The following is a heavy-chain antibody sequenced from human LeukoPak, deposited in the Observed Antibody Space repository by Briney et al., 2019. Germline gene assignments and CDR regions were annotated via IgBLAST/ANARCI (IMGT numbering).Heavy chain of an antibody. CDR2: ISSSGSTI. V-gene: IGHV3-48*03. CDR1: GFTFSSYE. Sequence: PGGSLRLSCAASGFTFSSYEMNWVRQAPGKGLEWVSYISSSGSTIYYADSVKGRFTISRDNAKNSLYLQMNSLRVEDTAVYYCAREGLGYFDLWGRGTLVTVSS. J-gene: IGHJ2*01. CDR3: AREGLGYFDL.